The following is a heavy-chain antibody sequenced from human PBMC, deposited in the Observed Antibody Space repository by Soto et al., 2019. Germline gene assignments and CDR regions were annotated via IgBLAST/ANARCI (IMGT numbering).Heavy chain of an antibody. D-gene: IGHD6-13*01. CDR1: GYTFTSYG. CDR3: ARVVIAAAGTGGMDV. J-gene: IGHJ6*02. Sequence: ASVKVSCKSSGYTFTSYGISWVRQAPGQGLEWMGWISAYNGNTNYAQKLQGRVTMTTDTSTSTAYMELRSLRSDDTAMYYCARVVIAAAGTGGMDVWGQGTTVTVSS. CDR2: ISAYNGNT. V-gene: IGHV1-18*01.